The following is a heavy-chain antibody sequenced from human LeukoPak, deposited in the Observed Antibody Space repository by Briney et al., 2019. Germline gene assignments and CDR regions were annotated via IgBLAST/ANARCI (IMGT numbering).Heavy chain of an antibody. CDR2: IYYSGST. CDR1: GGSISSGDYY. Sequence: SQTLSLTCTVSGGSISSGDYYWSWIRQPPGTGLEWIGYIYYSGSTYYNPSLKSRVTISVDTSKSQFSLKLSSVTAADTAVYYCASAPTYYYGSGLAGFDPWGQGTLVTVSS. V-gene: IGHV4-30-4*01. CDR3: ASAPTYYYGSGLAGFDP. J-gene: IGHJ5*02. D-gene: IGHD3-10*01.